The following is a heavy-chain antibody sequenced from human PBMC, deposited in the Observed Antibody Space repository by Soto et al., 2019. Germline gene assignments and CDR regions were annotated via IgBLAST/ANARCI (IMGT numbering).Heavy chain of an antibody. J-gene: IGHJ4*02. CDR3: TRRIAVAGTYYFDY. D-gene: IGHD6-19*01. CDR1: GFTFSHAW. CDR2: IKSISDGETT. V-gene: IGHV3-15*07. Sequence: LVESGGGIVQPGGSLRLSCVASGFTFSHAWMDWVRQAPGKGLEWVGRIKSISDGETTNYAASVAGRFTISRDDSKNTMFLQVNSLKTEDTGVYYCTRRIAVAGTYYFDYWGQGTLVTVSA.